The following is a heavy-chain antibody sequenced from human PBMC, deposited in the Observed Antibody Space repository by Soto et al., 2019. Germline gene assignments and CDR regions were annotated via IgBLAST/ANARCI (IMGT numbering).Heavy chain of an antibody. V-gene: IGHV3-15*01. CDR3: TTESRDGYNLDY. Sequence: GGSLRLSCAASGFTFSNAWMSWVRQAPGKGLEWVGRIKSKTDGGTTDYAAPVKGRFTISRDDSKNTLYLQMNSLKTEDTAVYYCTTESRDGYNLDYWGQGTLVTVSS. D-gene: IGHD5-12*01. CDR2: IKSKTDGGTT. CDR1: GFTFSNAW. J-gene: IGHJ4*02.